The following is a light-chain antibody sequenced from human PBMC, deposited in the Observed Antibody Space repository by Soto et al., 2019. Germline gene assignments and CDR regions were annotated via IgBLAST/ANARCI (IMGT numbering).Light chain of an antibody. CDR3: QQYNNFPFT. Sequence: EIVLTQSPATLSSFPGDRVTLSCRASESVSNRYFAWYQQKPGQAPRLLIYGISSRATGIPDRFSGSGSGTDFTLTISSLQPDDFATYYCQQYNNFPFTLGGGTKVDIK. V-gene: IGKV3D-7*01. CDR2: GIS. J-gene: IGKJ4*01. CDR1: ESVSNRY.